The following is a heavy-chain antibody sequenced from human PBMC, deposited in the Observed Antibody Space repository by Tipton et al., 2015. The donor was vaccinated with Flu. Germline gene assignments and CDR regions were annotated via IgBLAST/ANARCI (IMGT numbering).Heavy chain of an antibody. CDR2: IRSKANSYAT. D-gene: IGHD5-24*01. J-gene: IGHJ4*02. CDR3: TRHVGRWLQLGDY. CDR1: GFTSSGSA. Sequence: SLRLSCAASGFTSSGSAMHWVRQASGKGLEWVGRIRSKANSYATAYAASVKGRFTISRDDSKNTAYLQMNSLKTEDTAVYYCTRHVGRWLQLGDYWGQGTLVTVSS. V-gene: IGHV3-73*01.